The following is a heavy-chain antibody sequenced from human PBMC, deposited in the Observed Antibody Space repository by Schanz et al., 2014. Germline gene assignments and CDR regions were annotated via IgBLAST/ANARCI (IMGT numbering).Heavy chain of an antibody. V-gene: IGHV3-23*04. D-gene: IGHD4-17*01. CDR3: ARKMKLGVYGGKGHDSLDI. Sequence: EVQLVESGGGWVQPGGSLRLSCTASGFTFSDYWMSWVRQAPGKGLEWVSAISGSGGSTYYADSVKGRFTISRDNSKNTLYLQMNTLRAEDTAVYYCARKMKLGVYGGKGHDSLDIWGQGTMVTVSS. CDR1: GFTFSDYW. J-gene: IGHJ3*02. CDR2: ISGSGGST.